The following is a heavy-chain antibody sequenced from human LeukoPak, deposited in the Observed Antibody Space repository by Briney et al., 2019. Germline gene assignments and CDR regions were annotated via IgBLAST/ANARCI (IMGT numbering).Heavy chain of an antibody. CDR2: MNPNSGNT. V-gene: IGHV1-8*01. CDR3: ARVYYYGSGSSGAFDI. D-gene: IGHD3-10*01. J-gene: IGHJ3*02. Sequence: ASVKVSCKASGYTFTSYDINWVRQATGQGLEWMGWMNPNSGNTGYAQKFQGRVTMTRNTSISTAYMELSSLRSEDTAVYYCARVYYYGSGSSGAFDIWGQGTMVTVSS. CDR1: GYTFTSYD.